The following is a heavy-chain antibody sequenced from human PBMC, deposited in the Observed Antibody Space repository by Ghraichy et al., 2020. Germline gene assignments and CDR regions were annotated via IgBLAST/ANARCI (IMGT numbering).Heavy chain of an antibody. V-gene: IGHV3-48*02. CDR3: ARGSSVVRFYYYDGMDV. CDR1: GFTLSSYS. J-gene: IGHJ6*02. Sequence: GESLNISCVGSGFTLSSYSMNWVRQSPGKGLEWVSYITSSSRTKMYADSVKGRFTISRDNAQNSLYLQMNSLRDEDTAVYYCARGSSVVRFYYYDGMDVWGQGTTVTVSS. CDR2: ITSSSRTK. D-gene: IGHD4-23*01.